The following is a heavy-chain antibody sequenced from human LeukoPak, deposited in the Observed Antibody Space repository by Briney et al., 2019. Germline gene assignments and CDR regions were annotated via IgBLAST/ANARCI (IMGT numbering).Heavy chain of an antibody. Sequence: SGGSLRLSCAASGFTFSSYWMSWVRQAPGKGLEWVANIKQDGSEKYYVDSVKGRFTISRDNAKNSLYPQMNSLRAEDTAVYYCARGPGGYCSSTSCPHGMDVWGQGTTVTVSS. CDR2: IKQDGSEK. V-gene: IGHV3-7*03. CDR1: GFTFSSYW. J-gene: IGHJ6*02. CDR3: ARGPGGYCSSTSCPHGMDV. D-gene: IGHD2-2*01.